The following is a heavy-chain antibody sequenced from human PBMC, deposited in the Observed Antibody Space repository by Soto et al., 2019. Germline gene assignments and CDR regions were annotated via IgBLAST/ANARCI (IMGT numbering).Heavy chain of an antibody. J-gene: IGHJ6*02. CDR3: ERGVDAGVDV. D-gene: IGHD1-1*01. CDR1: GYTFTTYD. V-gene: IGHV1-8*01. CDR2: MSPNSGAT. Sequence: QVQLVQSGAEVTKPGASVKVSCRASGYTFTTYDINWVRQATGQGLEWMGWMSPNSGATGYAQKFQGRVTMTRDTSISTAYMELSNLRSEATAIYYCERGVDAGVDVWGQGTTVTVSS.